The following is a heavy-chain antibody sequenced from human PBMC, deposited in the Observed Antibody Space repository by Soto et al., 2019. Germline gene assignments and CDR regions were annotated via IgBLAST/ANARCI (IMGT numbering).Heavy chain of an antibody. CDR2: MYHSGNT. J-gene: IGHJ4*02. CDR1: GGSISSDNW. Sequence: KTSETLSLTCAVSGGSISSDNWWSWVRQPPGKGLEWIGEMYHSGNTNYNPSLKSRVTISVDKSKNQFSMKMTSVTAADTALYYCARASASSMLRGVIINWGQGTQVTVSS. CDR3: ARASASSMLRGVIIN. D-gene: IGHD3-10*01. V-gene: IGHV4-4*02.